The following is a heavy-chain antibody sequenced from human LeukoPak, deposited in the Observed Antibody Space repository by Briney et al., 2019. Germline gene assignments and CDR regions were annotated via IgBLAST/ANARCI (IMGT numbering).Heavy chain of an antibody. CDR2: IYSGGST. CDR3: AKTGNPATGDY. Sequence: PGGSLRLSCAASGLSVSSNYMSWVRQAPGKGLEWASVIYSGGSTYFADSVKGRFTISRDNSKNMLYLQMNSLRAEDTAVYYCAKTGNPATGDYWGQGTLVTVSS. V-gene: IGHV3-53*01. J-gene: IGHJ4*02. D-gene: IGHD1-1*01. CDR1: GLSVSSNY.